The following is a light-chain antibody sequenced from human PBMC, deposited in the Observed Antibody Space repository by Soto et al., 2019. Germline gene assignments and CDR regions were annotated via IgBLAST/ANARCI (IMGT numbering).Light chain of an antibody. CDR2: DAS. V-gene: IGKV3-20*01. CDR3: QQYGSSPLT. CDR1: QSVSSH. J-gene: IGKJ5*01. Sequence: EIVLTQSPATLSLSPGERATVSCRASQSVSSHLAWYQQKRGQAPRLLIYDASSRASGIPDRFSGSGSGTDFTLTISRLEPEDFAVYYCQQYGSSPLTFGQGTRLEIK.